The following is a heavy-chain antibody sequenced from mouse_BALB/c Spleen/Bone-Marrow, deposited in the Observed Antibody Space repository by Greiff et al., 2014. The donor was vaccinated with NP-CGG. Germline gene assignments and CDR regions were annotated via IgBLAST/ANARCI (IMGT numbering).Heavy chain of an antibody. D-gene: IGHD1-2*01. V-gene: IGHV14-3*02. J-gene: IGHJ4*01. CDR3: ASATTATFYAMDY. CDR2: IDPANGNT. Sequence: LVESGAELVKPGASVKLSCTVSGFNIRDTYMHWVKQRPEQGLEWNGRIDPANGNTKYDPKSQGKATITADTSSNTAYLQLSSLTSEDTAVYYCASATTATFYAMDYRGQGTSVTVSS. CDR1: GFNIRDTY.